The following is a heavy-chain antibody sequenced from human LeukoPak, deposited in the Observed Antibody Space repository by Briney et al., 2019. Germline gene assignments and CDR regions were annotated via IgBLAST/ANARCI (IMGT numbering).Heavy chain of an antibody. CDR1: GYTFTSYG. D-gene: IGHD1-7*01. CDR2: ISAYNGNT. J-gene: IGHJ5*02. CDR3: ARDHALNWNYKGGYRWFDP. V-gene: IGHV1-18*01. Sequence: RRASVKVSCKASGYTFTSYGISWVRQAPGQWLEWMGWISAYNGNTNYAQKLQGRVTMTTDTSTSTAYMELRSLRSDDTAVYYCARDHALNWNYKGGYRWFDPWGQGTLVTVSS.